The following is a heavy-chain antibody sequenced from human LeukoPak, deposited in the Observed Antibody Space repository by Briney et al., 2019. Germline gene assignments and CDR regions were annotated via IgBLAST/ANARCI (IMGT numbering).Heavy chain of an antibody. Sequence: PSQTLSLTCTVSGGSISSGSYYWSWIRQPAGKGLEWIGRIYTSGSTNYNPSLQSRVTISVDTSKNQFSLKLSSVTAADTAVYYCAKGYDLYYDSSGYTRWGQGTLVTVSS. V-gene: IGHV4-61*02. D-gene: IGHD3-22*01. CDR3: AKGYDLYYDSSGYTR. J-gene: IGHJ4*02. CDR1: GGSISSGSYY. CDR2: IYTSGST.